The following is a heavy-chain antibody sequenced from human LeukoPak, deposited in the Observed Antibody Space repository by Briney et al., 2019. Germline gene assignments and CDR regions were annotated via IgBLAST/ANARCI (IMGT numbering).Heavy chain of an antibody. J-gene: IGHJ3*02. V-gene: IGHV3-30*04. CDR2: ISYDGRNK. Sequence: PGRSLRLSCAASGFTFSSYAMHWVRQAPGKGLEWVAVISYDGRNKYYADSVKGRFTISRDNSKNTLYLQMNSLRAEDTAVYYCAKGPYYNILTAYVVHRDDAVDIWGQGTMVTVSS. D-gene: IGHD3-9*01. CDR1: GFTFSSYA. CDR3: AKGPYYNILTAYVVHRDDAVDI.